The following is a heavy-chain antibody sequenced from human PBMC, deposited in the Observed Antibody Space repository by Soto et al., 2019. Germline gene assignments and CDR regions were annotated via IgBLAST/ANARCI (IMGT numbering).Heavy chain of an antibody. CDR3: ARYRFPSGYYGMDV. CDR2: INHSGST. J-gene: IGHJ6*02. V-gene: IGHV4-34*01. CDR1: GGSFSGYY. Sequence: SETLSLTCAVYGGSFSGYYWSWIRQPPGKGLEWIGEINHSGSTNYHPSLKSRVTISVDTSKNQFSLKLSSVTAADTAVYYCARYRFPSGYYGMDVWGQGTTVTVSS. D-gene: IGHD3-10*01.